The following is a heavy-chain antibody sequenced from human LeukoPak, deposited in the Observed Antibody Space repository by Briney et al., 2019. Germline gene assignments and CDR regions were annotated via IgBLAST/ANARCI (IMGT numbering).Heavy chain of an antibody. CDR3: AKVGYSSSWYDSGFDY. CDR1: GFTFSSYA. J-gene: IGHJ4*02. D-gene: IGHD6-13*01. Sequence: PGGSLRLSCAASGFTFSSYAMSWVRQAPGKGLERVSAISGSGGSTYYADSVKGRFTISRDNSKNTLYLQMNSLRAEDTAVYYCAKVGYSSSWYDSGFDYWGQGTLVTVSS. CDR2: ISGSGGST. V-gene: IGHV3-23*01.